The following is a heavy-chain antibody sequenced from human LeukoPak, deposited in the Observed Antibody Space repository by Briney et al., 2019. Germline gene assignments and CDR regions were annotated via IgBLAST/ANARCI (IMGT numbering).Heavy chain of an antibody. V-gene: IGHV1-18*01. CDR2: ISGYDGNT. J-gene: IGHJ4*02. CDR1: GYTFTNYG. D-gene: IGHD3-16*02. Sequence: AAVKVSCKASGYTFTNYGISWVRQAPGQGLEWMGWISGYDGNTNYAQNLQGRVAMTTDTSTSTAYMKVRSLRSDDTAVYYCARGGRRSGYTEFDYWGQGTLVTVSS. CDR3: ARGGRRSGYTEFDY.